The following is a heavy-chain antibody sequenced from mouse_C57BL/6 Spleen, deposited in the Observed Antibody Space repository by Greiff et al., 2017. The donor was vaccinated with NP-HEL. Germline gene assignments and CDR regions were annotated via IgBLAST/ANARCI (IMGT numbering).Heavy chain of an antibody. D-gene: IGHD4-1*01. V-gene: IGHV5-17*01. CDR1: GFTFSDYG. Sequence: EVMLVESGGGLVKPGGSLKLSCAASGFTFSDYGMHWVRQAPEKGLEWVAYISSGSSTIYYADTVKGRFTISRDNAKNTLFLQMTSLRSEDTAMYYCARGTGTAFHFDYWGQGTTLTVSS. CDR2: ISSGSSTI. J-gene: IGHJ2*01. CDR3: ARGTGTAFHFDY.